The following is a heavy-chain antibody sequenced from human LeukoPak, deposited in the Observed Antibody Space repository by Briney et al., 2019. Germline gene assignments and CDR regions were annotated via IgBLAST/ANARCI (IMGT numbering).Heavy chain of an antibody. J-gene: IGHJ5*02. Sequence: HPGGSLRLSCAASGFTVSSNYMSWFRQAPGKGLEWVSVIYSGGSTYYADSVKGRFTISRDNSKNTLYLQMNSLRAEDTAVYYCARGGCSSTSCALSPWGQGTLVTVSS. CDR3: ARGGCSSTSCALSP. CDR1: GFTVSSNY. D-gene: IGHD2-2*01. V-gene: IGHV3-53*01. CDR2: IYSGGST.